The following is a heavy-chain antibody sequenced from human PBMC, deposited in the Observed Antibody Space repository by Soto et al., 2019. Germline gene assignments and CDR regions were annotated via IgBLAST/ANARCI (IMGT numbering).Heavy chain of an antibody. V-gene: IGHV1-46*01. CDR3: ARRDDYGGNIYYYGMDV. D-gene: IGHD4-17*01. J-gene: IGHJ6*02. Sequence: GASVKVSCKASGYTFTSYYMHWVRQAPGQGLEWMGIINPSGGSTSYAQKFQGRVTMTRDTSTSTVYMELSSLRSEDTAVYYCARRDDYGGNIYYYGMDVWGQGTTVTVSS. CDR2: INPSGGST. CDR1: GYTFTSYY.